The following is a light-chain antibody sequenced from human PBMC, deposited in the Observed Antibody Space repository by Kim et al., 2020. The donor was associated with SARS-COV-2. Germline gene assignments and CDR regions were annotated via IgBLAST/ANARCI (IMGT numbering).Light chain of an antibody. Sequence: QSVLTQPPSASGTPGQRVTISCSGSMSNIGSNYVYWYQQLPGAAPKLLIYENYQRPSGVPDRFSGSKSGTSASLAISGLRSEDEADYYCAAWDDSLSVHYVFGTGTKVTVL. CDR1: MSNIGSNY. CDR3: AAWDDSLSVHYV. CDR2: ENY. V-gene: IGLV1-47*01. J-gene: IGLJ1*01.